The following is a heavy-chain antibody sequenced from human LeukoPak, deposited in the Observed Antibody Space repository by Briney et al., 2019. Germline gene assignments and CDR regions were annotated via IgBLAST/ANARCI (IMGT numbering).Heavy chain of an antibody. CDR1: GFTFSTYW. D-gene: IGHD3-16*01. CDR2: TNEDGSIT. Sequence: GGSPILSCAASGFTFSTYWMHWVRQVPGTGLVWVSRTNEDGSITDYADSVKGRFTISRDNSKDTLYLQMNSLRAEDTAVYYCGRDLGGRGGAWGQGILITVSP. CDR3: GRDLGGRGGA. V-gene: IGHV3-74*01. J-gene: IGHJ5*02.